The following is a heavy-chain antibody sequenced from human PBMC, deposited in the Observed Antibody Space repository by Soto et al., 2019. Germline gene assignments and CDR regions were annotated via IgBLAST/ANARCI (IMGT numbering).Heavy chain of an antibody. V-gene: IGHV2-5*02. D-gene: IGHD5-18*01. CDR3: AHRGNSYGPNWFDP. CDR2: IYWDDDK. CDR1: GFSLSTSGVG. Sequence: QITLKESGPTLVKPTQTLTLTCTFSGFSLSTSGVGVGWIRQPPGKALEWLALIYWDDDKRYSPSLKSRLTNTKDTSKNQVVLTMTNMDPVDTATYYCAHRGNSYGPNWFDPWGQGTLVTVSS. J-gene: IGHJ5*02.